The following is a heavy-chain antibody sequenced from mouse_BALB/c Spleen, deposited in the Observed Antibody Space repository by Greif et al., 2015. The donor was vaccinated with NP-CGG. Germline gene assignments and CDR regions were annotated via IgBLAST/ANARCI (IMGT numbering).Heavy chain of an antibody. CDR1: GDSITSGY. CDR2: ISYSGST. Sequence: VQLKESGPSLVKPSQTLSLTCSVTGDSITSGYWNWIRKFPGNKLEYMGYISYSGSTYYNPSPKSRISITRDTSKNQYYLQLNSVTTEDTATYYCARYYYGSSYYFDYWGQGTTLTVSS. D-gene: IGHD1-1*01. CDR3: ARYYYGSSYYFDY. V-gene: IGHV3-8*02. J-gene: IGHJ2*01.